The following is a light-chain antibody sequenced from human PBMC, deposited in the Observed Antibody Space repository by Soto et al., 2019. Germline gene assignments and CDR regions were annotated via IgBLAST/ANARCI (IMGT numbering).Light chain of an antibody. CDR3: SSYTSSSTLYV. J-gene: IGLJ1*01. Sequence: QSALTQPASVSGSPGQSITISCTGTSSDVGGYTYVSWYQQHPGKAPKLMIYDVSNRPSGVSNRFSGSKSGNTASLTISGLQAEDEADDYCSSYTSSSTLYVFGTGTKLTVL. CDR2: DVS. V-gene: IGLV2-14*01. CDR1: SSDVGGYTY.